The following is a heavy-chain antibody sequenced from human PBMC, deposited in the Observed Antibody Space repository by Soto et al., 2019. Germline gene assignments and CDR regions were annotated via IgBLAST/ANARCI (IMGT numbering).Heavy chain of an antibody. J-gene: IGHJ5*02. D-gene: IGHD4-17*01. V-gene: IGHV3-21*01. CDR3: ARGHDYGLTNRFDL. CDR2: TSSSSSYI. Sequence: PGGSLRLSCAASGFTFNTFSMNWVRQAPGKGLEWVSTTSSSSSYIYYADSVKGRFTISRDNAKNALFLQMNSLRAEDTAVYYCARGHDYGLTNRFDLWGHGTLVTVSS. CDR1: GFTFNTFS.